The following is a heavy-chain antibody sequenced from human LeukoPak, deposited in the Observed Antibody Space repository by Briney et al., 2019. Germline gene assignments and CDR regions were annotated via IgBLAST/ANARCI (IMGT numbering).Heavy chain of an antibody. V-gene: IGHV3-23*01. CDR3: AKVSRYDFWSGFQLDY. J-gene: IGHJ4*02. CDR1: GFTFSSYA. Sequence: GGSLRLSCAASGFTFSSYAMSWVRQAPGKGLEWVSAISGSGGSTYYADSVKGRFTISRDNSKNTLYLQMNSLRAEDTAVYYCAKVSRYDFWSGFQLDYWGQGTLVTVSS. D-gene: IGHD3-3*01. CDR2: ISGSGGST.